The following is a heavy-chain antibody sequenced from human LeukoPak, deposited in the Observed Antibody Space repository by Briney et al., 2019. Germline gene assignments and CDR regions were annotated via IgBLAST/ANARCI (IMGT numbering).Heavy chain of an antibody. CDR2: ISGSGGST. J-gene: IGHJ4*02. Sequence: GGSLRLSCAASGFTFSSYAMSWVRQAPGKGLEWVSAISGSGGSTYYADSVKGRFTISRDNAKNSLYLQMNSLRAEDTAVYYCARETRVAGPYDYWGQGTLVTVSS. D-gene: IGHD6-19*01. V-gene: IGHV3-23*01. CDR1: GFTFSSYA. CDR3: ARETRVAGPYDY.